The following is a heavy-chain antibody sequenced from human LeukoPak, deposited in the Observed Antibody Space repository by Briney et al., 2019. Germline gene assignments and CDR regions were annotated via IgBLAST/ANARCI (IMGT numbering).Heavy chain of an antibody. V-gene: IGHV1-2*02. CDR3: ARAITVRGVKYFQH. D-gene: IGHD3-10*01. Sequence: ASVKVSCKASGYTFTGCYMHWVRQAPGQGLEWMGWINPNSGGTNYAQKFQGRVTMTRDTSISTAYMELSRLRSDDTAVYYCARAITVRGVKYFQHWGQGTLVTVSS. CDR1: GYTFTGCY. CDR2: INPNSGGT. J-gene: IGHJ1*01.